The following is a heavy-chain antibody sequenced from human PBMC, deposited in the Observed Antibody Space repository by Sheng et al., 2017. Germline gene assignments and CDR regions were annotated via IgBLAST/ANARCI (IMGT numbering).Heavy chain of an antibody. CDR1: GGSFSGYY. D-gene: IGHD1-26*01. J-gene: IGHJ4*02. CDR3: ARGRTGATRGFFLNYFDY. CDR2: INHSGST. V-gene: IGHV4-34*01. Sequence: QVQLQQWGAGLLKPSETLSLTCAVYGGSFSGYYWSWIRQPPGKGLEWIGEINHSGSTNYNPSLKSRVTISVDTSKNQFSLKLSSVTAADTAVYYCARGRTGATRGFFLNYFDYWGQGTLVTVSS.